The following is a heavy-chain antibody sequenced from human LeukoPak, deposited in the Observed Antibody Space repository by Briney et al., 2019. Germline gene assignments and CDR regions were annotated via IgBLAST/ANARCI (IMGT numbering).Heavy chain of an antibody. CDR1: GGSISSGDYY. D-gene: IGHD2-21*02. CDR2: IYYSGST. J-gene: IGHJ3*02. Sequence: PSETLSLTCTVSGGSISSGDYYWSWIRQPPGKGLERIGYIYYSGSTYYNPSLKSRVTISVDTSKNQFSLKLSSVTAADTAVYYCARGRGDFGVPDAFDIWGQGTMVTVSS. V-gene: IGHV4-30-4*01. CDR3: ARGRGDFGVPDAFDI.